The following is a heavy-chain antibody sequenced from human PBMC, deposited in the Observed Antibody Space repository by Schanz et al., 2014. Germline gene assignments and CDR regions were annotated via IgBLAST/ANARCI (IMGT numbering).Heavy chain of an antibody. CDR1: GYTYTTYA. CDR2: IIPVLNIA. J-gene: IGHJ4*02. CDR3: ARGRGFYDY. D-gene: IGHD3-10*01. V-gene: IGHV1-69*04. Sequence: QVQLVQSGAEGKKPGASVKVSCKASGYTYTTYAMNWVRQAPGQGLEWMGRIIPVLNIATYAQRFQGRVSITADTATNTAYMELSSLTSEDTAVHYCARGRGFYDYWGQGTLVTVSS.